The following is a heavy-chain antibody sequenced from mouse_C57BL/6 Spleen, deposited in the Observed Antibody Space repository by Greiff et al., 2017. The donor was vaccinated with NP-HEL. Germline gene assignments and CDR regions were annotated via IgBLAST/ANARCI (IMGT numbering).Heavy chain of an antibody. CDR2: IDPSDSYT. CDR3: ARWYYGSREAMDY. D-gene: IGHD1-1*01. V-gene: IGHV1-59*01. CDR1: GYTFTSYW. J-gene: IGHJ4*01. Sequence: QVQLQQPGAELVRPGTSVKLSCKASGYTFTSYWMHWVKQRPGQGLEWIGVIDPSDSYTNYNQKFKGKATLTVDTSSSTAYMQLSSLTSEDSAVYYCARWYYGSREAMDYWGQGTSVTVSS.